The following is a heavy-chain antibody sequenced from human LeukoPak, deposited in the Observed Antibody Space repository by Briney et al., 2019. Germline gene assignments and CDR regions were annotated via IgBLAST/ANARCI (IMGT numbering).Heavy chain of an antibody. Sequence: SETLSLTCIGSGGSISTYYWSSIRQPPGKGLEWIGYIYYSGSTNYNPSLKSRVTMSVDTSKNQFSLNLSSVTAADTAVYYCARDYSNYILDYWGQGTLVTVSS. CDR1: GGSISTYY. D-gene: IGHD4-11*01. CDR2: IYYSGST. J-gene: IGHJ4*02. V-gene: IGHV4-59*01. CDR3: ARDYSNYILDY.